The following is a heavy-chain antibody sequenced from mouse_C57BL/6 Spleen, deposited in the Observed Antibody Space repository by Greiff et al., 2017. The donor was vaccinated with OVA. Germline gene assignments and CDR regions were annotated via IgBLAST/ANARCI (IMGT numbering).Heavy chain of an antibody. J-gene: IGHJ1*03. D-gene: IGHD1-1*01. V-gene: IGHV1-22*01. CDR1: GYTFTDYN. CDR2: INPNNGGT. CDR3: ARGRNYYGSRNWYFDV. Sequence: VQLQQSGPELVKPGASVKMSCKASGYTFTDYNMHWVKQSHGKSLEWIGYINPNNGGTSYNQKFKGKATLTVNKSSSTAYMELRSLTSEDSAVYYCARGRNYYGSRNWYFDVWGTGTTVTVSS.